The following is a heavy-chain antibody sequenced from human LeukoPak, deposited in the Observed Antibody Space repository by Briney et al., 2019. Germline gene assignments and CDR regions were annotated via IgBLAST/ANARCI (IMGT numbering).Heavy chain of an antibody. D-gene: IGHD3-3*01. CDR3: AKPRRPTPTYYDFWSGYYFRTGSHY. J-gene: IGHJ4*02. CDR2: IIPILGIA. V-gene: IGHV1-69*04. Sequence: SVKVSCKASGGTFSSYAISWVRQAPGQGLEWMGRIIPILGIANYAQKFQGRVTITADKSTSTAYMELSSLRSEDTAVYYCAKPRRPTPTYYDFWSGYYFRTGSHYWGQGTLVTVSS. CDR1: GGTFSSYA.